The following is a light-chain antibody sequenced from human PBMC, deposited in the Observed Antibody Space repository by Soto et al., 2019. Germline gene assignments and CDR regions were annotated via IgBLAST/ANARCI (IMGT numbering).Light chain of an antibody. Sequence: EIVMTQSPGTLSVSPGERATLSCRASQSVSSNLAWYQQKPGQAPRLRIYGASTRATGIPARFSGSGSGTEFTLTISILQSEDFAVYYCQQYNNWTLTFGGGTKVEIK. V-gene: IGKV3-15*01. J-gene: IGKJ4*01. CDR1: QSVSSN. CDR3: QQYNNWTLT. CDR2: GAS.